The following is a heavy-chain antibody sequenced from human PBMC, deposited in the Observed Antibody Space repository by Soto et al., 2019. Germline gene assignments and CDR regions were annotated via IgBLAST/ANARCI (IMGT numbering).Heavy chain of an antibody. D-gene: IGHD3-10*01. Sequence: QVQLQESGPGLVKPSETLSLTCTVSGGSISSYYWSWIRQPPGKGLEWIGYIYYSGSTNYNPSLKSRVTISVDTSKNQFSLKLSSVTAADTAVYYCASLTMVRGVTKGRYYYGMDVWGQGTTVTVSS. CDR1: GGSISSYY. CDR3: ASLTMVRGVTKGRYYYGMDV. J-gene: IGHJ6*02. CDR2: IYYSGST. V-gene: IGHV4-59*01.